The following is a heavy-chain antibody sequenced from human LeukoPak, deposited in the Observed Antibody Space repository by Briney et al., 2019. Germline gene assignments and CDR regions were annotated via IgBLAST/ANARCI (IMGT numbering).Heavy chain of an antibody. Sequence: ASVKVSCKASGYTFTGYYMHWVRQAPGQGLEWMGWINPNSGGTNYAQKFQGRVTMTRDTSISTGYMELSRLRSDDTAVYYCARVGLGGVLGGLCYFDYWGQGTLVTVSS. CDR2: INPNSGGT. J-gene: IGHJ4*02. V-gene: IGHV1-2*02. D-gene: IGHD3-16*01. CDR3: ARVGLGGVLGGLCYFDY. CDR1: GYTFTGYY.